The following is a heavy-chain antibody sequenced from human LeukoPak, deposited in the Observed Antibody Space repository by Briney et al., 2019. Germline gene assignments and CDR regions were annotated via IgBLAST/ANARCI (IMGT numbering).Heavy chain of an antibody. Sequence: PSETLSFTCTVSGGSISSSNFYWGWIRQPPGKGLEWIGSIYHSGSTYYNPSLKSRVTISVDTSKNQFSLKLSSVTAADTAVYYCARDSSAYYLYYFDYWGQGTLVTVSS. J-gene: IGHJ4*02. CDR2: IYHSGST. CDR1: GGSISSSNFY. V-gene: IGHV4-39*07. D-gene: IGHD3-22*01. CDR3: ARDSSAYYLYYFDY.